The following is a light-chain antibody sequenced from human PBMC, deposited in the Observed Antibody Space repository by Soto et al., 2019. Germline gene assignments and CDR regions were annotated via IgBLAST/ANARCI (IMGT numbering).Light chain of an antibody. CDR1: SSNIGSNY. V-gene: IGLV1-47*01. CDR3: AAWDDSLTGSSV. J-gene: IGLJ7*01. Sequence: QSVLTQPPSASGTPGQRVTISCSGSSSNIGSNYVYWYQQLPGTAPKLLIYKNSQRPSGVPDRFSGSKSGTSASLAISGLRSEDEADYNCAAWDDSLTGSSVFGGGTQLPSS. CDR2: KNS.